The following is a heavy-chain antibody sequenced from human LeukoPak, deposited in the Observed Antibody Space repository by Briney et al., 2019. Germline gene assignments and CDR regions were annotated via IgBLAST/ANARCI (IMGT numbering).Heavy chain of an antibody. CDR3: AWIISATGTGGYYFNY. CDR2: IYYSGST. D-gene: IGHD6-13*01. J-gene: IGHJ4*02. CDR1: GGSISSYY. Sequence: PSETLSLTCTVSGGSISSYYWSWIRQPPGKGLEWIGYIYYSGSTNYNPSLRSRVAISVDTSKSQFSLNLNSVTAADTAVYYCAWIISATGTGGYYFNYWGQGTLVTVSS. V-gene: IGHV4-59*08.